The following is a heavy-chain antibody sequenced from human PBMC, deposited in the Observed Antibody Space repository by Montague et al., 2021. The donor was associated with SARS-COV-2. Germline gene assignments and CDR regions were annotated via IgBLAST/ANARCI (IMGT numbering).Heavy chain of an antibody. V-gene: IGHV4-34*01. J-gene: IGHJ4*02. CDR2: INHSETT. CDR1: GGSFSGYY. D-gene: IGHD4-23*01. Sequence: SETLSLTCAVYGGSFSGYYWTWIRQSPGKGLEWIAEINHSETTNYNFNPSLRSRVTISVDTSKRQFSLKLSSVTAADTGVYYCARWDPQTLTLIGLRGKSASDYWGQGTLVTVSS. CDR3: ARWDPQTLTLIGLRGKSASDY.